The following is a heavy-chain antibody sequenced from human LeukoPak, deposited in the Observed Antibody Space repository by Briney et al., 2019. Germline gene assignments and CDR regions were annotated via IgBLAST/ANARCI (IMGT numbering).Heavy chain of an antibody. D-gene: IGHD3-10*01. Sequence: GGSLRLSCTVSGFTVSANSMSWVRQAPGKGLEWVSFIYSGTTHYSDSVKGRFTISRDNAKNSLYVQMNSLRAEDTAVYYCARDEATYGTGSYIRGGFDYWGQGTLVTVSS. V-gene: IGHV3-53*01. J-gene: IGHJ4*02. CDR1: GFTVSANS. CDR2: IYSGTT. CDR3: ARDEATYGTGSYIRGGFDY.